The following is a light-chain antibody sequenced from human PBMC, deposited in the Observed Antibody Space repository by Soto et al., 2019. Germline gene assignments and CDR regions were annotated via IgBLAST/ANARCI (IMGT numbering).Light chain of an antibody. J-gene: IGLJ3*02. Sequence: QSVLTQPPSASGTPGQRVTISCSGSGSSVGTNTGNWYRQLPGTAPKLLIYGDNQQPSGVPDGFSASKYATSASLVISGLQSDDEAEYYCSASDGTLNTVLFGGGTKLTVL. V-gene: IGLV1-44*01. CDR3: SASDGTLNTVL. CDR1: GSSVGTNT. CDR2: GDN.